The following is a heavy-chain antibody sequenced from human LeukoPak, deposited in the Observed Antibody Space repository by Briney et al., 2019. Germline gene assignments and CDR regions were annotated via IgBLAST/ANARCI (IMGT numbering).Heavy chain of an antibody. CDR3: ARDPGYSSGWSYVDY. V-gene: IGHV1-3*01. D-gene: IGHD6-19*01. CDR2: INAGNGNT. J-gene: IGHJ4*02. CDR1: GYTFTSYA. Sequence: ASVKVSCKASGYTFTSYAMHWVRQAPGQRLEWMGWINAGNGNTKYSQKFQGRVTITRDTSASTAYMELSSLRSEDTAVYYCARDPGYSSGWSYVDYWGQGTLVTVFS.